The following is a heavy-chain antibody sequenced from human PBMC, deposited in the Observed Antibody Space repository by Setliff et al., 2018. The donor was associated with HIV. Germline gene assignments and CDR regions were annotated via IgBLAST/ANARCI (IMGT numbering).Heavy chain of an antibody. CDR1: DGSFSGYY. Sequence: SETLSLTCAVYDGSFSGYYWIWIRQPPGKGLEWIGTIYYSGSTYCNPSLKSRVTISVDTSKDQFSLKLTSLTAADTAVYYCARSSMAGFDYWGQGKLVTVSS. CDR2: IYYSGST. D-gene: IGHD6-19*01. J-gene: IGHJ4*02. V-gene: IGHV4-34*01. CDR3: ARSSMAGFDY.